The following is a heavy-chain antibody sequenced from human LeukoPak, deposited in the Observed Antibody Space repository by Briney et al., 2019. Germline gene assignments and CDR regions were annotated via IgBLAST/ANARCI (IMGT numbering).Heavy chain of an antibody. CDR2: IYNSVRT. CDR1: GGSVSSGSYY. J-gene: IGHJ4*02. CDR3: ARGWGYFDH. Sequence: SETLSLTCIVSGGSVSSGSYYWSWIRQPPGKGLEWIGYIYNSVRTNYNPSLKSRVTISVDTSKNLLSLNLSSVTAADTAVYYCARGWGYFDHWGQGTLVTVSS. D-gene: IGHD3-16*01. V-gene: IGHV4-61*01.